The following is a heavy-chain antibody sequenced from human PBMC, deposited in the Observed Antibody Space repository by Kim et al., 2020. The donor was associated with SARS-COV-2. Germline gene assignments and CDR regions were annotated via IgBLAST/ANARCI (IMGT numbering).Heavy chain of an antibody. CDR1: GFTFSSYG. CDR3: AKGEMGGLWSSYYYYGMDV. J-gene: IGHJ6*02. D-gene: IGHD5-18*01. Sequence: GGSLRLSCAASGFTFSSYGMHWVRQAPGKGLEWVAVISYDGSNKYYADSVKGRFTISRDNSKNTLYLQMNSLRAEDTAVYYCAKGEMGGLWSSYYYYGMDVWGQGTTVTVSS. V-gene: IGHV3-30*18. CDR2: ISYDGSNK.